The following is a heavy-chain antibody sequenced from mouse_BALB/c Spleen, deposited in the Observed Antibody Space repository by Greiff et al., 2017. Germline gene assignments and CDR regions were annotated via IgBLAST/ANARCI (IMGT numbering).Heavy chain of an antibody. Sequence: VQLQESGAELVKPGASVKLSCKASGYTFTSYWMHWVKQRPGQGLEWIGEINPSNGRTNYNEKFKSKATLTVDKSSSTAYMQLSSLTSEDSAVYYCARSNYRYDGYWYFDVWGAGTTVTVSS. D-gene: IGHD2-14*01. J-gene: IGHJ1*01. CDR1: GYTFTSYW. V-gene: IGHV1S81*02. CDR2: INPSNGRT. CDR3: ARSNYRYDGYWYFDV.